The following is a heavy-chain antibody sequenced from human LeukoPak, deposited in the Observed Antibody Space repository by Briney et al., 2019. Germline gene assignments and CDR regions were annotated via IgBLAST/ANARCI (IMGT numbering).Heavy chain of an antibody. J-gene: IGHJ6*02. CDR1: GFTFSSYG. V-gene: IGHV3-33*01. CDR3: AREPLYYDFWSGYSLYYGMDV. Sequence: HPGRSLRLSCAASGFTFSSYGMHWVRQAPGKGLEWVAVIWYDGSNKYYADSVKGRFTISRDNSKNTLYLQMNSLRAEDTAVYYCAREPLYYDFWSGYSLYYGMDVWGQGTTVTVSS. D-gene: IGHD3-3*01. CDR2: IWYDGSNK.